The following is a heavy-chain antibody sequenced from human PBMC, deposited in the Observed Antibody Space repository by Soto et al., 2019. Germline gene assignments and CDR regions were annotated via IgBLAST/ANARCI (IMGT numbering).Heavy chain of an antibody. D-gene: IGHD4-17*01. CDR1: GFTFSSYS. CDR3: GRKGYGDFGGMDV. Sequence: EVQLVESGGGLVKPGGSLRLSCAASGFTFSSYSMNWVRQAPGKGLEWVSSISNSRSYIYYADSVKGRFTISRDNANNSLYLQMNSLKAEDTAVYYCGRKGYGDFGGMDVWGQGTTVTVSS. J-gene: IGHJ6*02. V-gene: IGHV3-21*01. CDR2: ISNSRSYI.